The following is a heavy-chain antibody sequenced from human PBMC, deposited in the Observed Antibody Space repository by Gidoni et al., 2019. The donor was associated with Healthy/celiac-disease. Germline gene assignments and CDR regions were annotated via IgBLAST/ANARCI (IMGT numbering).Heavy chain of an antibody. CDR2: IYYSGST. J-gene: IGHJ6*02. D-gene: IGHD1-26*01. V-gene: IGHV4-31*03. CDR1: AGLISRGGYY. CDR3: ARGPATTHYYGMDV. Sequence: QVQLQESGPGLVKPSPTLSLPCTFSAGLISRGGYYWSWIRQHPGKGLEWIGYIYYSGSTYYNPSLKSRVTISVDTSKNQFSLKLSSVTAADTAVYYCARGPATTHYYGMDVWGQGTTVTVSS.